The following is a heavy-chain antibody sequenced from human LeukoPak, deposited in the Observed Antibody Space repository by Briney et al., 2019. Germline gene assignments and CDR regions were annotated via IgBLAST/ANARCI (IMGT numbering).Heavy chain of an antibody. D-gene: IGHD1-26*01. V-gene: IGHV3-21*01. J-gene: IGHJ5*02. Sequence: GGSLRLSCAASGFTFGSYSMNWVRQAPGEGLEWVSSISSSSSYIYYADSVKGRFTISRDNAKNSLYLQMNSLRAEDTAVYYCARDGESGSYPWGQGTLVTVSS. CDR1: GFTFGSYS. CDR2: ISSSSSYI. CDR3: ARDGESGSYP.